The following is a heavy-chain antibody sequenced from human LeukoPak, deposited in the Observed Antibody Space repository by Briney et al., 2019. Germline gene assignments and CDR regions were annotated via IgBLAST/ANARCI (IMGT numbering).Heavy chain of an antibody. Sequence: SQTLSLTCTVSGGSISSGGYYWSWIRQHPGKGLEWIGYIYYSGSTYYNPSLKSRVTISVDTSKSQFSLKLSSVTAADTAVYYCARVSAGPILRFLEWLDPYYYYGMDVWGQGTTVTVSS. J-gene: IGHJ6*02. CDR3: ARVSAGPILRFLEWLDPYYYYGMDV. CDR1: GGSISSGGYY. CDR2: IYYSGST. D-gene: IGHD3-3*01. V-gene: IGHV4-31*03.